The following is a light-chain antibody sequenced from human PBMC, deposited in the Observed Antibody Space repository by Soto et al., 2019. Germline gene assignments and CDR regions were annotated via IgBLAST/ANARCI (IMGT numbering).Light chain of an antibody. CDR2: AAS. J-gene: IGKJ1*01. Sequence: EVVLTQSPGTVSLSPGERATLSCRASQSVTSNYLAWYQQKPGQAPRLLIYAASSRATGIPDRFSGSGSGTDFSLTISRLEPEYFAVYYCQQYGSSLTWTFGQGTKVEIK. CDR3: QQYGSSLTWT. CDR1: QSVTSNY. V-gene: IGKV3-20*01.